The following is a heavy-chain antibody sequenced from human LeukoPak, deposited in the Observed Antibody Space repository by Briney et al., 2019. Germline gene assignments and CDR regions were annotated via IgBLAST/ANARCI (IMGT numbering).Heavy chain of an antibody. CDR3: ARVSWFGELLVYYYYGMDV. CDR1: GYTFTSYG. Sequence: ASVKVSCTASGYTFTSYGISWVRQAPGQGLEWMGWISAYSGNTNYAQKLQGRVTMTTDTSTSTAYMELRSLRSDDTAVYYCARVSWFGELLVYYYYGMDVWGQGTTVTVSS. J-gene: IGHJ6*02. CDR2: ISAYSGNT. D-gene: IGHD3-10*01. V-gene: IGHV1-18*01.